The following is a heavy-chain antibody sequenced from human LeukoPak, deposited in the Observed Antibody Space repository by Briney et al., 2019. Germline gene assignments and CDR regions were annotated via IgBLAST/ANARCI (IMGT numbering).Heavy chain of an antibody. CDR2: INPNSGGT. CDR3: ARDSELPDFWSGYYRSHNWFDP. CDR1: GYTFTGYY. J-gene: IGHJ5*02. V-gene: IGHV1-2*02. D-gene: IGHD3-3*01. Sequence: ASVKVSCKASGYTFTGYYMHWVRQAPGQGLEWMGWINPNSGGTNYAQKLQGRVTMTTDTSTSTAYMELRSLRSDDTAVYYCARDSELPDFWSGYYRSHNWFDPWGQGTLVTVSS.